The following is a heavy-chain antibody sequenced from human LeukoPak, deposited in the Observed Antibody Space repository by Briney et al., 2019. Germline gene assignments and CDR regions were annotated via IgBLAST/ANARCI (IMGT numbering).Heavy chain of an antibody. V-gene: IGHV5-51*01. D-gene: IGHD2-21*02. Sequence: GESLKISCKGSGYSFTSYWIGWVRQMPGKGLEWMGIIYPGDSDTRYSPSFQGQVTISADKSISTAYLQWSSLKASDTAMYYCARLKIPRTIVVVTATPYYFDYWGQGTLATVSS. J-gene: IGHJ4*02. CDR1: GYSFTSYW. CDR2: IYPGDSDT. CDR3: ARLKIPRTIVVVTATPYYFDY.